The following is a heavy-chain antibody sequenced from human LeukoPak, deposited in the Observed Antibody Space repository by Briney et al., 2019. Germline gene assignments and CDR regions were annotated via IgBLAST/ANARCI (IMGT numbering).Heavy chain of an antibody. CDR3: ARSAYCGGDCSWYFDY. CDR2: IIPIFGTA. Sequence: GASVKVSCKASGGTFSSYAISWVRQAPGQGLEWMGGIIPIFGTANYAQKFQGRVTITADESTSTAYMELSSLRSEDTAVYYCARSAYCGGDCSWYFDYWGQGTLVPVSS. J-gene: IGHJ4*02. D-gene: IGHD2-21*01. CDR1: GGTFSSYA. V-gene: IGHV1-69*13.